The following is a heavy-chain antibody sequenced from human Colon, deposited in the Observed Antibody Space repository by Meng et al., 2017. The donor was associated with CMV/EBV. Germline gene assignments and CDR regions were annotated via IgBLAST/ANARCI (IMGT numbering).Heavy chain of an antibody. J-gene: IGHJ4*02. CDR3: VHSSYSVQDDY. V-gene: IGHV2-5*02. Sequence: HITLKAAGPTLVKRTQTLTLNCTFLRFSFTTDRAGVGSILHPPGTALEWLALIYWDDDTRYSPSLKTRLTITRDTSKIQVILTMTNMDPADTATYYCVHSSYSVQDDYWCQGALVTVSS. CDR2: IYWDDDT. D-gene: IGHD5/OR15-5a*01. CDR1: RFSFTTDRAG.